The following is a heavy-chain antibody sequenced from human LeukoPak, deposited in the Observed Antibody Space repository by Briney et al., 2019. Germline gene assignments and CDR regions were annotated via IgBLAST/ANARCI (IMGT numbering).Heavy chain of an antibody. CDR2: IKSKTDGGTT. V-gene: IGHV3-15*01. J-gene: IGHJ4*02. CDR3: TADSNYDILTGYYKFDY. Sequence: GGSLRLSRAASGFTFSNAWMSWVRQAPGKGLEWVGRIKSKTDGGTTDYAAPVKGRFTISRDDSKNTLYLQMNSLKTEDTAVYYCTADSNYDILTGYYKFDYWGQGTLVTVSS. D-gene: IGHD3-9*01. CDR1: GFTFSNAW.